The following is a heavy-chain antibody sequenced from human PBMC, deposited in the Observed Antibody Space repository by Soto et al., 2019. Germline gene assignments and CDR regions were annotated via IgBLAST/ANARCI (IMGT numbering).Heavy chain of an antibody. D-gene: IGHD3-10*01. CDR3: AKEYYGSGSRYGMDV. V-gene: IGHV3-43*01. J-gene: IGHJ6*02. Sequence: GGSLRLSCAASGLTFDDYTMHWVRQAPGKGLEWVPLISWDGGSTYYADSVKGRFTISRDNSKNSLYLQMNSLRTEDTALYYCAKEYYGSGSRYGMDVWGQGTTVTVSS. CDR2: ISWDGGST. CDR1: GLTFDDYT.